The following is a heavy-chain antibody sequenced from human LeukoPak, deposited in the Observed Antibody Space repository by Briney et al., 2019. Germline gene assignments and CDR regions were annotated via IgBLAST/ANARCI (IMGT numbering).Heavy chain of an antibody. J-gene: IGHJ4*02. CDR2: IKQDGSEK. CDR3: TTYSGSSETGY. D-gene: IGHD1-26*01. V-gene: IGHV3-7*03. CDR1: GFTFSSYW. Sequence: GGSLRLSCAASGFTFSSYWISWVRQAPGKGLEWVANIKQDGSEKHYVDSVKGRFTISRDNAKNSLYLQMNSLRAEDTAVYYCTTYSGSSETGYWGQGTLVTVSS.